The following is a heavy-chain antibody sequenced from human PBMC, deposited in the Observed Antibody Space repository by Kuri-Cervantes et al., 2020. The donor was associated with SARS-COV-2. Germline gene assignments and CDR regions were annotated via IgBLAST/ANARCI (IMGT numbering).Heavy chain of an antibody. CDR3: AKDLRLLWFGELLY. J-gene: IGHJ4*02. D-gene: IGHD3-10*01. CDR1: GFRFSSYA. Sequence: GESLKISCAASGFRFSSYAMHWVRQAPGKGLEWVAVISYDGTNKYYGGSVRGRFTISRDNSKNTLYLQMNSLRAEDTAVYYCAKDLRLLWFGELLYWGQGTLVTVSS. V-gene: IGHV3-30*04. CDR2: ISYDGTNK.